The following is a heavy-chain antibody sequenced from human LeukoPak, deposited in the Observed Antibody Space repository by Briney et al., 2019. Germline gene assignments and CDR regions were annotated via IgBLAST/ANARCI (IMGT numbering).Heavy chain of an antibody. CDR2: ISYDGSNK. D-gene: IGHD3-10*01. J-gene: IGHJ4*02. CDR3: ARGGEYYYGSGSHYFDY. CDR1: GFTFSSYG. V-gene: IGHV3-30*03. Sequence: GRSLRLSCAASGFTFSSYGMHWVRQAPGKGLEWVAVISYDGSNKYYADSVKGRFTISRDNSKNTLYLQMNSLRAEDTAVYYCARGGEYYYGSGSHYFDYWGQGTLVTVSS.